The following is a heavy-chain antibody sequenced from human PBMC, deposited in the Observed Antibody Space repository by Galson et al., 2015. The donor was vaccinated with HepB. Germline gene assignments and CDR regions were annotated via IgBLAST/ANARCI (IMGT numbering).Heavy chain of an antibody. V-gene: IGHV4-34*01. CDR3: VRGCHSSGPEFDY. J-gene: IGHJ4*02. CDR2: INHSGST. D-gene: IGHD6-19*01. CDR1: DGSFSSYF. Sequence: ETLSLTCTIYDGSFSSYFWAWIRQPPGKGLEWIGEINHSGSTNYTPSLKRRVAISVDTSKNQFSLKLNSVTAADTAVYYCVRGCHSSGPEFDYWGQGSLVTVSA.